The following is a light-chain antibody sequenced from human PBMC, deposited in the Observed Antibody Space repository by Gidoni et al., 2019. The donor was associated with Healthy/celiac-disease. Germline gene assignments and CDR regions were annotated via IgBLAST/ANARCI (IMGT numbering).Light chain of an antibody. CDR1: QSISSY. CDR3: QQSCSTPQT. J-gene: IGKJ1*01. Sequence: DLQITQPPSSLSASAGDRVTSTCRASQSISSYLKWYQQKPGKAPQLLTYAASSLQSGVPSGFSGGGAGAGFTRTSSSRQPEDFAAYYCQQSCSTPQTFGQGTKVEIK. CDR2: AAS. V-gene: IGKV1-39*01.